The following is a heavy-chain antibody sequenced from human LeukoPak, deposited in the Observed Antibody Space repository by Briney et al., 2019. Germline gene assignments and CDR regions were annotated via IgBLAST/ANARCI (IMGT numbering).Heavy chain of an antibody. CDR3: AKGGVEYYYYYMDV. V-gene: IGHV1-69*13. CDR2: IIPIFGTA. CDR1: GGTFSSYA. J-gene: IGHJ6*03. Sequence: SVKVSCKASGGTFSSYAISWVRQAPGQGLEWMGGIIPIFGTANYAQKFQGRVTITADESTSTAYMELSSLRSEDTAVYYCAKGGVEYYYYYMDVWGKGTTVTVSS.